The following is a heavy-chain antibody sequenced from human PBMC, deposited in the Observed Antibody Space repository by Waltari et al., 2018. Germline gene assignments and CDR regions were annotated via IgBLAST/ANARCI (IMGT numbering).Heavy chain of an antibody. J-gene: IGHJ4*02. Sequence: QLQLQESGPGLVKPSETLSLTCTVSGGSISSTSCYWGWLRQPPGKGLAWIGTIYYSGSTYDNPSLKSRVTISVDTSKNQFSLKLSSVTAADTAVYYCARRSYSVGWYYFDYWGQGTLVTVSS. CDR3: ARRSYSVGWYYFDY. V-gene: IGHV4-39*01. CDR1: GGSISSTSCY. CDR2: IYYSGST. D-gene: IGHD2-15*01.